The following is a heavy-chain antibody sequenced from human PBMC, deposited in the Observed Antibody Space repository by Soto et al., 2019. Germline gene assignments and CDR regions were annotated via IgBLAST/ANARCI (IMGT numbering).Heavy chain of an antibody. D-gene: IGHD3-3*01. V-gene: IGHV1-8*01. CDR1: GYTFTSYD. Sequence: ASVKVSCKASGYTFTSYDINWVRQATGQGLEWMGWMNPNSGNTGYAQKCQGRVTMTRNTSISTAYMELSSLRSEDTAVYYCARGDTIFGVVIISAFDPWGQGTLLTVSS. CDR3: ARGDTIFGVVIISAFDP. J-gene: IGHJ5*02. CDR2: MNPNSGNT.